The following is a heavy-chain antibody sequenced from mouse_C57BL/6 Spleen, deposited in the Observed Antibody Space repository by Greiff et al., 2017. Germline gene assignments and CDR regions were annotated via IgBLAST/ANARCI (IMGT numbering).Heavy chain of an antibody. D-gene: IGHD4-1*01. CDR3: ARERGTGTRDYFDY. CDR1: GYSITSGYY. J-gene: IGHJ2*01. Sequence: EVKLMESGPGLVKPSQSLSLTCSVTGYSITSGYYWNWIRQFPGNKLEWMGYISYDGSNNYNPSLKNRISITRDTSKNQFFLKLNSVTTEDTATYYCARERGTGTRDYFDYWGQGTTLTVSS. V-gene: IGHV3-6*01. CDR2: ISYDGSN.